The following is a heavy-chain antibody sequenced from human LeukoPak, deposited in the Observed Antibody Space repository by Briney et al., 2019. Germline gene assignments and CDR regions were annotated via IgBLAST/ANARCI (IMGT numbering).Heavy chain of an antibody. CDR2: IYYSGST. V-gene: IGHV4-59*01. CDR1: GDSLSSYY. D-gene: IGHD1-14*01. Sequence: PSETLSLTCTVSGDSLSSYYWSWIRQPPGKGLEWIGYIYYSGSTNYNPSLKSRVTISVDTSKNQFSLRLSSVTTAEKDWSYCARGITGTTVDYWGQGTLVTVSS. J-gene: IGHJ4*02. CDR3: ARGITGTTVDY.